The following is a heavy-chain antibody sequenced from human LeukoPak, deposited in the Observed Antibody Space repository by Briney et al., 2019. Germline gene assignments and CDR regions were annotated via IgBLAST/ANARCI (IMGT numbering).Heavy chain of an antibody. V-gene: IGHV4-59*01. CDR1: GGSISSYY. J-gene: IGHJ2*01. D-gene: IGHD3-22*01. CDR2: IYYSGST. Sequence: SETLSLTCTVSGGSISSYYWSWIRQPPGKGLEWIGYIYYSGSTNYNPSLKSRVTISVDTSKNQFSLKLSSVTAADTAVYYCARDPDYYDSSGYYEGFDLWGRGTLVTVSS. CDR3: ARDPDYYDSSGYYEGFDL.